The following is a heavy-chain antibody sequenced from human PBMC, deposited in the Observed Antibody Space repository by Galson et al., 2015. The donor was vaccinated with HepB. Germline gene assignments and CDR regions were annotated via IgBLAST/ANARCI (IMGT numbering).Heavy chain of an antibody. CDR3: AKAAIAVAGYYWYFDL. CDR2: IKQDGSEK. Sequence: SLRLSCAASGFTFSSYWMSWVRQAPGKGLEWVANIKQDGSEKYYVDSVKGRFTISRDNAKNSLYLQMNSLRAEDTAVYYCAKAAIAVAGYYWYFDLWGRGTLVTVSS. D-gene: IGHD6-19*01. CDR1: GFTFSSYW. J-gene: IGHJ2*01. V-gene: IGHV3-7*03.